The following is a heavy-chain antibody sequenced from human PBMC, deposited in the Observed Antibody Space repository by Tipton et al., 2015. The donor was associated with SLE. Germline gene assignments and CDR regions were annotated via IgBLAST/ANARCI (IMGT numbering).Heavy chain of an antibody. CDR2: ISYDGSNK. V-gene: IGHV3-30*04. D-gene: IGHD4-17*01. CDR1: GFNFSSYA. J-gene: IGHJ6*02. Sequence: RSLRLSCAASGFNFSSYAMNWVRQAPGKGLEWVAVISYDGSNKYYADSVKGRFTISRDNSKSPLYLQMNSLRAEDTAVYYCARALGDYGYFYGMDVWGQGTTVTVPS. CDR3: ARALGDYGYFYGMDV.